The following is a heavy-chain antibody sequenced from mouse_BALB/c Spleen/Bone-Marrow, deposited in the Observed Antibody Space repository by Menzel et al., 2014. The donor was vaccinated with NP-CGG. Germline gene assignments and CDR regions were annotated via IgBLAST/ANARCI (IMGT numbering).Heavy chain of an antibody. CDR3: AREFGFTSYFSY. CDR2: IDPANGNT. V-gene: IGHV14-3*02. Sequence: EVHLVESGAELVKPGASVRLSCTASGFNIKDTFIHWVKQRPEQGLEWIGRIDPANGNTEYDPKFQGKATITADTSSNTAYLQLSSLTSDDTAVYYCAREFGFTSYFSYWGQGTLVTVSA. CDR1: GFNIKDTF. J-gene: IGHJ3*01. D-gene: IGHD2-10*01.